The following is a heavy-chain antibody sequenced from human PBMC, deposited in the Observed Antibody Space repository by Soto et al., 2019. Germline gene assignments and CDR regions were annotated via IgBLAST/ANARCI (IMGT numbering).Heavy chain of an antibody. D-gene: IGHD3-22*01. CDR2: INPNSGGT. V-gene: IGHV1-2*04. CDR3: ARVSIGDSGGYYYHGMDV. Sequence: GASVKVSCKASGYTFTGYYMHWVRQAPGQGLEWMGWINPNSGGTNYAQKFQGWVTMTRDTSISTAYMELSRLRSDDTAVYYCARVSIGDSGGYYYHGMDVWGPGTTVNVSS. J-gene: IGHJ6*02. CDR1: GYTFTGYY.